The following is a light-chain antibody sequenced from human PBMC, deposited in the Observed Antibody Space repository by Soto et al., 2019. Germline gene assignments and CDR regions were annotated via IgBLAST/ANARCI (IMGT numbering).Light chain of an antibody. V-gene: IGKV1-39*01. CDR2: ATS. J-gene: IGKJ1*01. CDR1: QTISSY. Sequence: DIQMTQSPTSLSASVGDRVTISCRAGQTISSYLNCYLQIPGKAPNLLIYATSILQTGVPSRFSGTGSGTDFTLNINCLQPEDFATYYCQQGYTTWWTFGQGTKVDIK. CDR3: QQGYTTWWT.